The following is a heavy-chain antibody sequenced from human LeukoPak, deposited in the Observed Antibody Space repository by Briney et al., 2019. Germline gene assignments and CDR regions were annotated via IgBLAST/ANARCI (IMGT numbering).Heavy chain of an antibody. CDR3: ARVGDGLNDAFDI. CDR1: GYTFTGYY. Sequence: ASVKVSCKASGYTFTGYYMNWVRQAPGQGLEWMGRINPNNGGTNYAQKFQGRVTMTRDTSITTAYMELSRLRSDDTAVYYCARVGDGLNDAFDIWGRGTMVTVSS. D-gene: IGHD5-24*01. V-gene: IGHV1-2*06. CDR2: INPNNGGT. J-gene: IGHJ3*02.